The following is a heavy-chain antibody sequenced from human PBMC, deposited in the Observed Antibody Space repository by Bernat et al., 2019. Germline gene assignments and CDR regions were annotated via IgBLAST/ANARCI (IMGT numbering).Heavy chain of an antibody. Sequence: QVQLVESGGGVVQPGGSLRLSCAGSGFSFSDAVMHWVRQAPGKGLEWVAGVSTDGRGKHYADSVKGRFTISRDNPKNTLSLQMNSLRVDETGIYYCAREGYTSGRSGSFDYWGQGTLVTVSS. CDR2: VSTDGRGK. V-gene: IGHV3-30*04. J-gene: IGHJ4*02. D-gene: IGHD6-19*01. CDR1: GFSFSDAV. CDR3: AREGYTSGRSGSFDY.